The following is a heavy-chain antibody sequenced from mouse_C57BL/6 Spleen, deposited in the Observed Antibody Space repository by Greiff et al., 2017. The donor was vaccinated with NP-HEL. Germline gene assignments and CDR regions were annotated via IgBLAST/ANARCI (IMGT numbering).Heavy chain of an antibody. V-gene: IGHV14-3*01. Sequence: VQLQQSVAELVRPGASVKLSCTASGFNIKNTYMHWVKQRPEQGLEWIGRIDPANGNTKYAPKFQGKATITADTSSNTAYLQLSSLTSEDTAIDYCARYYGSSYVGWYFDVWGTGTTVTVSS. CDR3: ARYYGSSYVGWYFDV. J-gene: IGHJ1*03. D-gene: IGHD1-1*01. CDR1: GFNIKNTY. CDR2: IDPANGNT.